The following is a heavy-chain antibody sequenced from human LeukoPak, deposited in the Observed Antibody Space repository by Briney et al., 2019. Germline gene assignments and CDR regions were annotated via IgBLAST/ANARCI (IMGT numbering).Heavy chain of an antibody. CDR1: GGSISSSSYY. CDR3: ARRWYSSSSAFDI. Sequence: KPSETLSLTCTVSGGSISSSSYYWGWIRQPPGKGLEWIGSIYYSGSTYYNPSLKSRVTISVDTSKNQFSLKLSSVTAADTAVYYCARRWYSSSSAFDIWGQGTMATVPS. J-gene: IGHJ3*02. CDR2: IYYSGST. V-gene: IGHV4-39*01. D-gene: IGHD6-6*01.